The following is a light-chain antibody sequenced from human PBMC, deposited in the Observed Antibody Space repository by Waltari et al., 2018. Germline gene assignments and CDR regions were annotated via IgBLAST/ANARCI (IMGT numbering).Light chain of an antibody. CDR2: WAS. CDR1: QSLLYDIDNKYY. CDR3: QQYLRAPRT. J-gene: IGKJ2*02. Sequence: DIVMTQSPDSLAVSLGERATIYCKSSQSLLYDIDNKYYLAWYQQKPGQPPKLLIHWASTRESGVPDRFSGSGSGTDFTLTISSLQADDVAVYYCQQYLRAPRTFAQGTGLEIK. V-gene: IGKV4-1*01.